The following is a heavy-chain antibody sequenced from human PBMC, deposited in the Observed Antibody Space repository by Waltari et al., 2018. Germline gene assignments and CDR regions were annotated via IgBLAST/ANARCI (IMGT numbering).Heavy chain of an antibody. V-gene: IGHV1-3*01. CDR3: ARVAAGSTRDNWFDP. CDR2: NNAGNGNT. CDR1: GYTFTSSA. J-gene: IGHJ5*02. Sequence: QAQLVQSGAEVKKPGASVKVSCEASGYTFTSSAINWVRQAPGQRLEWMGWNNAGNGNTKYSQKFQDRVTITRDTSASTAYMELSSLRSEDTAVYYCARVAAGSTRDNWFDPWGQGTLVTVSS. D-gene: IGHD2-2*01.